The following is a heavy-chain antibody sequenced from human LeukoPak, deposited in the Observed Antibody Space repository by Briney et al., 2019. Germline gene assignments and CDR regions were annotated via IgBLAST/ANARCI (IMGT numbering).Heavy chain of an antibody. V-gene: IGHV1-18*01. CDR2: ISAYKGDT. D-gene: IGHD3-3*01. CDR1: GYTFTNYG. J-gene: IGHJ4*02. CDR3: ARVLRYDFWSAYYFDY. Sequence: ASVKVSCKTSGYTFTNYGIAWVRQAPGQGLEWMGWISAYKGDTKYAQKFQGRVTMTTDTSTSTAYMELRSLRSDDTAVYYCARVLRYDFWSAYYFDYWGQGTLVTVSS.